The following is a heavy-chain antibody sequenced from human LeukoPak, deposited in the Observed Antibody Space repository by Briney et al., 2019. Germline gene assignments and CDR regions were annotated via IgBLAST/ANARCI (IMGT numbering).Heavy chain of an antibody. J-gene: IGHJ5*02. CDR2: ISGGGGST. Sequence: GGSLRLSCAASXCTFSNYAMNWVRQAPGKGLEWVSGISGGGGSTYYADSVKGRFTISRDNSKNTLYLQMDSLRAEDTALYYCAKGSGINHYHWIDPWGQGTLVTVSS. V-gene: IGHV3-23*01. CDR1: XCTFSNYA. D-gene: IGHD1-14*01. CDR3: AKGSGINHYHWIDP.